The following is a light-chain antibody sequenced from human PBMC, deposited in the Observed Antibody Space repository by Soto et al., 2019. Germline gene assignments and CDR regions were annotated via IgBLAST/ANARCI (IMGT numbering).Light chain of an antibody. V-gene: IGKV2-30*01. CDR1: QGRVYSDGNTY. J-gene: IGKJ5*01. CDR3: MQGTHRPTT. CDR2: KVS. Sequence: DVVMTQSPLSLPVTIAHPPSISCRSSQGRVYSDGNTYLNWFQQRTGQYTRRIIYKVSNRDPGVKDRLSGIGSGTDFVLKISRVEAEEVGIYDGMQGTHRPTTFGQGKRLEI.